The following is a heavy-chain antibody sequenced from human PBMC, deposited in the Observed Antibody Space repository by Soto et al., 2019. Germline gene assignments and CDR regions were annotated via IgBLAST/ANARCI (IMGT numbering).Heavy chain of an antibody. J-gene: IGHJ6*02. Sequence: PPGGSLRLSCAASGFTFSSYGMHWVRQAPGKGLEWVAVIWYDGSNKYYADSVKGRFTISRDNSKNTLYLQMNSLRAEDTAVYYCARGGRGSWGYYYGMDVWGQGTTVTVSS. CDR1: GFTFSSYG. D-gene: IGHD3-16*01. CDR3: ARGGRGSWGYYYGMDV. CDR2: IWYDGSNK. V-gene: IGHV3-33*01.